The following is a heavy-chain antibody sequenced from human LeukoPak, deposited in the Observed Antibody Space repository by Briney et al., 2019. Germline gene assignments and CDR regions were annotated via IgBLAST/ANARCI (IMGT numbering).Heavy chain of an antibody. J-gene: IGHJ4*02. Sequence: NPSETLSLTCTVSGGSISSYYWSWIRQPAGKGLEWIGRIYTSGSTNYNPSLKSRVTMSVDTSKNQFSLKLSSVTAADTAAYYCAREGRGDIVATMIIDYWGQGTLVTVSS. CDR1: GGSISSYY. V-gene: IGHV4-4*07. CDR3: AREGRGDIVATMIIDY. D-gene: IGHD5-12*01. CDR2: IYTSGST.